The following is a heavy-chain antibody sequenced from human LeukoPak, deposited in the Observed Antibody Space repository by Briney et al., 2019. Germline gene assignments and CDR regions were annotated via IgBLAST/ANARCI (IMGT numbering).Heavy chain of an antibody. CDR1: GFTFSIQG. CDR3: ARDRSSSFDY. Sequence: GGSLRLSCAASGFTFSIQGMHWVRQAPGKGLEWLTLIQNDGGNEYYADSVKGRFTISRDNSKNTLFLQLNSLRAEDTAVYYCARDRSSSFDYWGPGTLVAVSS. CDR2: IQNDGGNE. V-gene: IGHV3-30*02. J-gene: IGHJ4*02.